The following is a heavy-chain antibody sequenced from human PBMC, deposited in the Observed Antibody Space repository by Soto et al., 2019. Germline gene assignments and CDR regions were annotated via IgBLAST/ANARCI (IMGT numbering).Heavy chain of an antibody. CDR2: ISSSSNNI. J-gene: IGHJ4*02. CDR1: GFSLSTYS. D-gene: IGHD6-13*01. V-gene: IGHV3-21*01. CDR3: ARDLTTATGAFDY. Sequence: EVQLVESGGGLVKPGGSLRLSCAASGFSLSTYSMIWVRQAPGKGLEWVSSISSSSNNIYYADSVKGRFTISRDNAKNSLFLQVNSLRDEDTAVYFCARDLTTATGAFDYWGQGTLVTVSS.